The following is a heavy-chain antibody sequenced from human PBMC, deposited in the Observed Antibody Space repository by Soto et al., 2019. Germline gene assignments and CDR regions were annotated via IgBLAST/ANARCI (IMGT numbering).Heavy chain of an antibody. J-gene: IGHJ6*02. D-gene: IGHD6-13*01. CDR3: ARTRGSSSWYLEYYYYGMDV. CDR2: MNPNSGNT. Sequence: ASVKVSCKASGYTFTSYDINWVRQATGQGLEWMGWMNPNSGNTGYAQKFQGRVTMTRNTSISTAYMELSSLRSEDTAVYYCARTRGSSSWYLEYYYYGMDVWGQGTTVTVSS. V-gene: IGHV1-8*01. CDR1: GYTFTSYD.